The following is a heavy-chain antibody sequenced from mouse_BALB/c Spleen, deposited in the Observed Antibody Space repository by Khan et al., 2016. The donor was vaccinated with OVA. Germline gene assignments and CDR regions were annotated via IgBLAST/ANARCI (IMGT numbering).Heavy chain of an antibody. J-gene: IGHJ4*01. Sequence: QVQLQQSGAELARPGASVKMSCKASGYTFPSNTMHWVKQRPGQGLEWIGYINPRSDYTIYNQKFKDKTTLTADISSTTAYMQLSSLTSDDSAVYYSEGRTTGYAMDYWGKGTSVTVSS. CDR1: GYTFPSNT. CDR3: EGRTTGYAMDY. D-gene: IGHD2-14*01. V-gene: IGHV1-4*01. CDR2: INPRSDYT.